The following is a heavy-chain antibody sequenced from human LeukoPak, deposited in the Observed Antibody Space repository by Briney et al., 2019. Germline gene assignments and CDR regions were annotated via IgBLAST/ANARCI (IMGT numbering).Heavy chain of an antibody. Sequence: GGSLRLSCAASGFTFSSYSMNWVRQAPGKGLEWVSYISSSSSTIYYADSVKGRFTISRDNAKNSLYLQMNSLRAEDTAVYYCAREYPDFWSGSPRGWFDPWGQGTLVTVSS. D-gene: IGHD3-3*01. CDR3: AREYPDFWSGSPRGWFDP. V-gene: IGHV3-48*01. J-gene: IGHJ5*02. CDR2: ISSSSSTI. CDR1: GFTFSSYS.